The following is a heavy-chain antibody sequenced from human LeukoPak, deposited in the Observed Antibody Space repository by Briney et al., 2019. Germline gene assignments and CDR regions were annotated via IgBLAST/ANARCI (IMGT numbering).Heavy chain of an antibody. CDR3: ARAPKGSGYYYGRRRAFDI. Sequence: PSETLSLTCTVSGYSISSGYYWGWIRQPPGKGLEWIGTIRHSGTTYYNPSLKSRVTISVDTSKNQFSLKLSSVTAADTAVYYCARAPKGSGYYYGRRRAFDIWGQGTMVTVSS. V-gene: IGHV4-38-2*02. CDR1: GYSISSGYY. D-gene: IGHD3-22*01. CDR2: IRHSGTT. J-gene: IGHJ3*02.